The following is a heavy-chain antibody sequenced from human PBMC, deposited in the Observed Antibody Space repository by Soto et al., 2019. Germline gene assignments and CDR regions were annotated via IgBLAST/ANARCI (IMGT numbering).Heavy chain of an antibody. Sequence: QVQLVQSGAEVKKPGASVKVSCKASGYTFTSYYMHWVRQAPGQGLEWMGIISPSGGSANYAQKFQGRVTMTRDTSTSTVYMELSSLRSDDTAVYYCARDRTSGGLFDYWGQGTLVTVSS. J-gene: IGHJ4*02. CDR2: ISPSGGSA. CDR3: ARDRTSGGLFDY. D-gene: IGHD2-15*01. V-gene: IGHV1-46*01. CDR1: GYTFTSYY.